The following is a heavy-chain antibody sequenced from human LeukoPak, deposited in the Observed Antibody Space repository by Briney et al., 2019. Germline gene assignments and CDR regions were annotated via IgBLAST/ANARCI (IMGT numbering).Heavy chain of an antibody. CDR3: AKATGYLL. D-gene: IGHD1-14*01. CDR1: GFTFTTYW. V-gene: IGHV3-7*03. CDR2: IKQDGSEK. J-gene: IGHJ4*02. Sequence: GESLRLSCAASGFTFTTYWMSWVRQAPGKGLEWVANIKQDGSEKYYVDSVKGRITISRDNARNSMELQMNSLRAEDTAVYYCAKATGYLLWGQGTLVIVSS.